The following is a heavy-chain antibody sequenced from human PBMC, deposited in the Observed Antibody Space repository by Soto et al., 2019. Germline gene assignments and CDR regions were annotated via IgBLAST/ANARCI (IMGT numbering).Heavy chain of an antibody. CDR1: GGFVSSGSYY. CDR3: ARVERGTATTVVDAFDI. D-gene: IGHD1-1*01. V-gene: IGHV4-34*01. Sequence: QVQLQQWGAGLLKPSETLSLTCAVYGGFVSSGSYYWSWIRQPPGKGLEWIGERSHSGGTHFNPSLKSRVTIAVDTSKTQFSLKMSSVTAADTALYYCARVERGTATTVVDAFDIWGPGTMVTVSS. J-gene: IGHJ3*02. CDR2: RSHSGGT.